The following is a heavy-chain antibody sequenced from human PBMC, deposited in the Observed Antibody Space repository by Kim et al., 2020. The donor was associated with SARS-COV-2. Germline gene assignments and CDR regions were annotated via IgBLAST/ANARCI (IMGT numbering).Heavy chain of an antibody. Sequence: ASVKVSCKASGYTFTTYGISWVRRAPGQGLEWMGWINSYTRYAQKFQDRVTMTRDTSTSTAYMELKSLTSDDTAVYYCARDRGYYPDDFDIWGQGTMVIVSS. CDR1: GYTFTTYG. CDR3: ARDRGYYPDDFDI. V-gene: IGHV1-18*04. D-gene: IGHD3-3*01. J-gene: IGHJ3*02. CDR2: INSYT.